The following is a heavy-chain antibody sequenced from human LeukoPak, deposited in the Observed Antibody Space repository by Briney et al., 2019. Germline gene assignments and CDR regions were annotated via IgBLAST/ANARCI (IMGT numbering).Heavy chain of an antibody. J-gene: IGHJ4*02. D-gene: IGHD1-26*01. CDR3: ARRAMGATSFDY. Sequence: GGSLRLSCAASGFTFSDYYMTWVRQAPGKGLEWGSYISSSSNTVYYADSVKGRLTVSRDNANNSLYVQMTNLRAEDTAVYYCARRAMGATSFDYWGQGTLVTVSS. V-gene: IGHV3-11*04. CDR1: GFTFSDYY. CDR2: ISSSSNTV.